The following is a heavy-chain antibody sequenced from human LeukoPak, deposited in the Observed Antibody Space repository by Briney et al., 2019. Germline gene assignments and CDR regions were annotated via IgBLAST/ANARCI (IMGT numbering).Heavy chain of an antibody. V-gene: IGHV5-51*01. J-gene: IGHJ4*02. D-gene: IGHD3-3*01. CDR3: ARHVGASNSEVDY. Sequence: GASLKISCKGSGYSFTSYWIGWVRQMPGKGLEWMGIIFPDDSDTRYSPSFQGQVTISADKSISTAYLQWSSLKASDTAIYYCARHVGASNSEVDYWGQGTLVTVSS. CDR2: IFPDDSDT. CDR1: GYSFTSYW.